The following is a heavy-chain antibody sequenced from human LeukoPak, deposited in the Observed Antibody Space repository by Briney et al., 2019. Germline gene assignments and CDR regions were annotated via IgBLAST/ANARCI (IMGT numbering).Heavy chain of an antibody. CDR1: GYTFRDFG. D-gene: IGHD3-3*01. J-gene: IGHJ4*02. CDR3: ARGPYYDSWSGAGY. V-gene: IGHV1-18*01. Sequence: ASVKVSCKASGYTFRDFGISWVRQAPGQGLEWMVWITTYNGNTNYIQKLQGRVTMTTDTSTSTAYMELRSLRSDDTAVYYCARGPYYDSWSGAGYWGQGTLVTVSS. CDR2: ITTYNGNT.